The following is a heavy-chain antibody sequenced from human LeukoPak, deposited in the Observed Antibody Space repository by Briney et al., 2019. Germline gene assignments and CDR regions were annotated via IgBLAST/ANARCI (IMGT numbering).Heavy chain of an antibody. V-gene: IGHV3-48*03. CDR2: ISSSGSTI. CDR1: GFTFSSYE. J-gene: IGHJ4*02. D-gene: IGHD6-19*01. Sequence: GGSLRLSCAASGFTFSSYEMNWVRQAPGKGLEWISYISSSGSTIYYADSVKGRFTISRDNAKNSLYLQMNSLRAEDTAVYYCARTGYSSGCLDCWGQGTLVTVSS. CDR3: ARTGYSSGCLDC.